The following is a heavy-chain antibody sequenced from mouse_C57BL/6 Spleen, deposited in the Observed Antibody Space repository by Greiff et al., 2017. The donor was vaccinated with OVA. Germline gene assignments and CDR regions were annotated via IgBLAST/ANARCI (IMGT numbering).Heavy chain of an antibody. CDR2: IDPSDSYT. V-gene: IGHV1-69*01. CDR1: GYTFTSYW. Sequence: QVQLQQPGAELVMPGASVKLSCKASGYTFTSYWMHWVKRRPGQGLEWIGEIDPSDSYTTYNQKFKGKSTLTVDKSSSTAYMQLSSLTSEDSAVYYCARDYSNSFAYWGQGTLVTVSA. D-gene: IGHD2-5*01. CDR3: ARDYSNSFAY. J-gene: IGHJ3*01.